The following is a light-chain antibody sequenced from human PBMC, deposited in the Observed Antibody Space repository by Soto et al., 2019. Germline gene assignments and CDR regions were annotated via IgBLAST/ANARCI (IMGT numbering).Light chain of an antibody. CDR3: QQADTFPIT. V-gene: IGKV1D-12*01. J-gene: IGKJ5*01. Sequence: DIQMTQSPSSLSASVGDRVTITCRASQGISSSLAWFQQKPGKAPKTLIYAASSLQSGVPSRFSGSGFGTDFTLTISSLQPEDFATYYCQQADTFPITFGQGTRLEIK. CDR2: AAS. CDR1: QGISSS.